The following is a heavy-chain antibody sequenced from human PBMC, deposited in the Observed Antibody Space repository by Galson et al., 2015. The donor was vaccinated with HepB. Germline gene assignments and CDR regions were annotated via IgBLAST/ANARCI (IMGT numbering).Heavy chain of an antibody. Sequence: SLRLSCAASGFTFSSYWMSWVRQAPGKGLEWVANIKQDGSEKYYVDSVKGRFTISRDNAKNSLYLQMNSLRAEDTAVYYCARSHSGSSSFFGYWGPGTLVTVSS. CDR3: ARSHSGSSSFFGY. D-gene: IGHD6-6*01. CDR1: GFTFSSYW. J-gene: IGHJ4*02. V-gene: IGHV3-7*01. CDR2: IKQDGSEK.